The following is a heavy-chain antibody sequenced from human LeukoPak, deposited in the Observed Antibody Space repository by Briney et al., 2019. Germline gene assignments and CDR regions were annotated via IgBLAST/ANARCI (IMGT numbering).Heavy chain of an antibody. CDR2: FDPEDGET. D-gene: IGHD4-17*01. V-gene: IGHV1-24*01. CDR1: GYTLTELS. J-gene: IGHJ4*02. CDR3: ATRHDYGDYDLDY. Sequence: ASVKVSCKVSGYTLTELSMHWVRQAPGKGPEWMGGFDPEDGETIYAQKFQGRVTMTEDTSTDTAYMELSSLRSEDTAVYYCATRHDYGDYDLDYWGQGTLVTVSS.